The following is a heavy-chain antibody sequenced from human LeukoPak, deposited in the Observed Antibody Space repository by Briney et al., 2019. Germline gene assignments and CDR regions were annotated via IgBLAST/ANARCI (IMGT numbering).Heavy chain of an antibody. V-gene: IGHV1-18*01. CDR2: ISAYNGNT. CDR3: ARDSVLLWFGEYDY. J-gene: IGHJ4*02. Sequence: ASVKVSCKASGYTFTSYGISWVRQAPGQGLEWMGWISAYNGNTNYAQNLQGRVSMTTDTSTSTAYMELRSLRSDDTAVYYCARDSVLLWFGEYDYWGQGTLVTVSS. CDR1: GYTFTSYG. D-gene: IGHD3-10*01.